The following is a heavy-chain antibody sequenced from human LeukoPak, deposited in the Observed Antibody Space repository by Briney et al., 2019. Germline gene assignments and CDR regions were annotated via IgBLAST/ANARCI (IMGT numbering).Heavy chain of an antibody. J-gene: IGHJ6*03. CDR2: ISSSGSTI. CDR3: AKGSKEVLFTRDHYMDV. V-gene: IGHV3-48*03. D-gene: IGHD3-3*01. CDR1: GFTFSSYE. Sequence: GGSLRLSCAASGFTFSSYEMNWVRQAPGKGLEWVSYISSSGSTIYYADSVKGRFTISRDNAENSLYLQMNSLRAEDTAVYYCAKGSKEVLFTRDHYMDVWGKGTTVTISS.